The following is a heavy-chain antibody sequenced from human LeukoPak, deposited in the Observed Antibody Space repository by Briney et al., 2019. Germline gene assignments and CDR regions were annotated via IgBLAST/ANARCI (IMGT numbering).Heavy chain of an antibody. CDR2: VGDSGGGT. J-gene: IGHJ4*02. D-gene: IGHD1-26*01. CDR3: AILNRLEWELGE. V-gene: IGHV3-23*01. CDR1: GFTFSVYA. Sequence: GGSLRLSCVGSGFTFSVYAMGWVRQAPGKGLEWVACVGDSGGGTHSADSVRGRFSISKDNSKNTLYLQMNSLRPEDTAVYYCAILNRLEWELGEGGQGVLVTVSS.